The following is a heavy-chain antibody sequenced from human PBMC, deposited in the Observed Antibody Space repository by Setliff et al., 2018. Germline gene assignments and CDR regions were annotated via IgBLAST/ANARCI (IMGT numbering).Heavy chain of an antibody. CDR1: GFTFSGSA. Sequence: LSCAASGFTFSGSAMHWVRQASGKGLEWVGCIRSKANSYATAYAASVKGRFTISRDDSKNTLYLQMNSLKTEDTAVYYCTTGPQIAVAGYEAYFDYWGQGTLVTVSS. D-gene: IGHD6-19*01. CDR3: TTGPQIAVAGYEAYFDY. J-gene: IGHJ4*02. CDR2: IRSKANSYAT. V-gene: IGHV3-73*01.